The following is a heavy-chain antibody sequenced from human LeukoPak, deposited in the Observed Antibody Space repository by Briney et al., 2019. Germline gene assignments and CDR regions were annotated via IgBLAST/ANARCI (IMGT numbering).Heavy chain of an antibody. V-gene: IGHV3-30*02. Sequence: QPGGSLRLSCAAPGFTFSSYGMHWVRQAPGKGLEWVAFIRYDGSNKYYADSVKGRFTISRDNSKNTLYLQMNSLRTEDTAVYYCVRDMGYYDKVWGQGTLVTVSS. CDR1: GFTFSSYG. J-gene: IGHJ4*02. D-gene: IGHD3-22*01. CDR3: VRDMGYYDKV. CDR2: IRYDGSNK.